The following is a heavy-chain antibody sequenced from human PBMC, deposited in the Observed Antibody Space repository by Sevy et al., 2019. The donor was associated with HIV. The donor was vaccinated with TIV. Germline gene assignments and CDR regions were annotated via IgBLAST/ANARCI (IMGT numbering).Heavy chain of an antibody. CDR3: AKQDNWNDFPFDY. Sequence: GGSLRLSCAASGFSFRNYGMHWVRQAPGKGLEWVAVISYDGSNTHYADSVKGRFTISRDNSKNTLFLQMSSLRAEDTAVYHCAKQDNWNDFPFDYWGHGILVTVSS. CDR1: GFSFRNYG. D-gene: IGHD1-1*01. V-gene: IGHV3-30*18. J-gene: IGHJ4*01. CDR2: ISYDGSNT.